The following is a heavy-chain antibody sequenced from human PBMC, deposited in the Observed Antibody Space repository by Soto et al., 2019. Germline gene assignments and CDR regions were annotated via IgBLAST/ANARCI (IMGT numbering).Heavy chain of an antibody. CDR3: ARGITMIRGVIHTPYFDY. Sequence: QVQLQESGPGLVKPSQTLSLTCTVSGGSINSGGYYWSWIRQHPGKGLEWIGYIYNSGSTYYNASLKSRATIAADTSKTQCSLKLSSVTAADTAAYCCARGITMIRGVIHTPYFDYWGQGTLVTVSS. CDR2: IYNSGST. V-gene: IGHV4-31*03. D-gene: IGHD3-10*01. J-gene: IGHJ4*02. CDR1: GGSINSGGYY.